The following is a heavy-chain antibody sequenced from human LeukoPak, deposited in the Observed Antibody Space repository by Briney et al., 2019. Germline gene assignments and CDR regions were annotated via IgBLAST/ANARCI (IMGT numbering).Heavy chain of an antibody. CDR3: ARVTYGSGTYGAFDY. J-gene: IGHJ4*02. CDR2: IYSDNT. CDR1: GFTVSSNS. Sequence: GGSLRLSCTVSGFTVSSNSMSWVRQAPGKGLEWVSFIYSDNTHYSDSVKGRFTISRDNSKNTLYLQMNSLRAEDTAVYYCARVTYGSGTYGAFDYWGQGTLVTVSS. D-gene: IGHD3-10*01. V-gene: IGHV3-53*01.